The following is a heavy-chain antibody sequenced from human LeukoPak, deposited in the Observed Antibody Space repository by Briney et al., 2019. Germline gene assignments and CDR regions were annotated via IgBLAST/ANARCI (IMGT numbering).Heavy chain of an antibody. D-gene: IGHD3-10*01. Sequence: AGGSLRLSCGASGFIFDTHDMHWVRQAPGKGLEWVAFIRSDGYHTYYADSVKGRFTITRDNSKNTLYLQMNSLRLEDMAVYYCAKPSGGGVDYWGRGTRVTVSS. CDR3: AKPSGGGVDY. V-gene: IGHV3-30*02. CDR1: GFIFDTHD. J-gene: IGHJ4*02. CDR2: IRSDGYHT.